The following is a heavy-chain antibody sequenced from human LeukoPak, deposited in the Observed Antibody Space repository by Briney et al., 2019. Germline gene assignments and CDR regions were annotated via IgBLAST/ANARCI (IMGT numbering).Heavy chain of an antibody. D-gene: IGHD3-22*01. Sequence: SSQTLSLTCTVSGGSISSGSYYWSWIRQPAGKGLEWIGRIYTSGSTNYNPSLKSRVTISVDTSKNQFSLKLSSVTAADTAVYYCARANYYDSSGYSRGAFDIWGQGTMVTVSS. J-gene: IGHJ3*02. CDR1: GGSISSGSYY. V-gene: IGHV4-61*02. CDR2: IYTSGST. CDR3: ARANYYDSSGYSRGAFDI.